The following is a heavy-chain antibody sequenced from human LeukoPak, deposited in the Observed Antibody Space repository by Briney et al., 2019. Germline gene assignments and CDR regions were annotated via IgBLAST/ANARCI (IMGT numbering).Heavy chain of an antibody. V-gene: IGHV1-46*01. Sequence: ASVKVSCKASGYTFTSYYMHWVRQAPGQGLEWMGIINPSGVSTIYAQIFQGRVTMTRDTSTSTVYMALSSLRSEDTAVYYCARGLGIGWFDPWGQGTLVTVSS. D-gene: IGHD7-27*01. CDR2: INPSGVST. CDR1: GYTFTSYY. J-gene: IGHJ5*02. CDR3: ARGLGIGWFDP.